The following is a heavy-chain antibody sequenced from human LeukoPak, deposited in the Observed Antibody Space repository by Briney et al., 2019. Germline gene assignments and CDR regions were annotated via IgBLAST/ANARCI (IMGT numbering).Heavy chain of an antibody. D-gene: IGHD3-22*01. CDR2: INAGNGNT. V-gene: IGHV1-3*01. CDR1: GYTFTSYA. CDR3: ARSGYYPNYFDY. Sequence: ASVKVSCKASGYTFTSYAMHWVRQAPGQRLEWMGWINAGNGNTKYSQKFQGRVTITRDTSASTAYMEPSSLRSEDTAVYYCARSGYYPNYFDYWGQGTLVTVSS. J-gene: IGHJ4*02.